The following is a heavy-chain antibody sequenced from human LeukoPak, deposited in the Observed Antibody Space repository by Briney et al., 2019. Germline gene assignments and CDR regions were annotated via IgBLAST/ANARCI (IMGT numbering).Heavy chain of an antibody. V-gene: IGHV1-2*02. CDR2: INPNSGGT. D-gene: IGHD6-13*01. J-gene: IGHJ4*02. Sequence: ASVKASCKASGYTFTGYYMHWVRQAPGQGLEWMGWINPNSGGTNYAQKFQGRVTMTRDTSISTAYMELSRLRSDDTAVYYCARGYEGSSWSDYWGQGTLVTVSS. CDR1: GYTFTGYY. CDR3: ARGYEGSSWSDY.